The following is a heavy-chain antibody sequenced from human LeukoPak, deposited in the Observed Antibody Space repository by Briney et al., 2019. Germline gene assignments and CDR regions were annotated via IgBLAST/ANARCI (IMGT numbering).Heavy chain of an antibody. V-gene: IGHV3-21*01. CDR3: ARDLRVPAAAGALDY. CDR1: GFTFSSYS. J-gene: IGHJ4*02. CDR2: ISSSSYI. Sequence: GGSLRLSCAASGFTFSSYSMNWVRQAPGKGLEWVSSISSSSYIYYADSVKGRFTISRDNAKNSLYLQMNSLRAEDTAVYYCARDLRVPAAAGALDYWGQGTLVTVSS. D-gene: IGHD2-2*01.